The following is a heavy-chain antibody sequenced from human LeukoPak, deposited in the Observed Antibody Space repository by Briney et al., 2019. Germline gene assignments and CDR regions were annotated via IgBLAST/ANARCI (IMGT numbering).Heavy chain of an antibody. CDR1: GGSISSYY. CDR2: IYYSGST. CDR3: ARDYDSSLDY. Sequence: PSETLSLTCTVSGGSISSYYWSWIRQPQGKGLEWIGYIYYSGSTNYNPSLKSRVTISVDTSKNQFSLKLSSVTAADTAVYYCARDYDSSLDYWGQGTLVTVSS. D-gene: IGHD3-16*01. J-gene: IGHJ4*02. V-gene: IGHV4-59*01.